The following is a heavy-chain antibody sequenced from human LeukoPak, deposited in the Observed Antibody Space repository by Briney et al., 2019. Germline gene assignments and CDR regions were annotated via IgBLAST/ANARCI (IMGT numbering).Heavy chain of an antibody. Sequence: PSETLSLTCTVSGGSISSGDYYWSWIRQPPGKGLEWIGYIYYSGSTYHNPSLKSRVTISVDTSKNQFSLKLSSVTAADTAVYYCARSYGDYEVTPFDYWGQGTLVTVSS. CDR3: ARSYGDYEVTPFDY. CDR1: GGSISSGDYY. V-gene: IGHV4-30-4*01. CDR2: IYYSGST. J-gene: IGHJ4*02. D-gene: IGHD4-17*01.